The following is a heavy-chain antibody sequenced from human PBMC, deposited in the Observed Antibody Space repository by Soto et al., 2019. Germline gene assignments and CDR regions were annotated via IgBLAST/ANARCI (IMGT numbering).Heavy chain of an antibody. J-gene: IGHJ6*02. Sequence: EVQLVESGGGLVQPGGSLRLSCAASGFTFSSYWMHWVRQAPGKGLVWVSRINSDGSSTSYADSVKGRFTISRANAKNTLYMQMTGMSAEATAVYYCASVAWFGELSGMDVWGQGTTVTVSS. CDR2: INSDGSST. V-gene: IGHV3-74*01. CDR3: ASVAWFGELSGMDV. CDR1: GFTFSSYW. D-gene: IGHD3-10*01.